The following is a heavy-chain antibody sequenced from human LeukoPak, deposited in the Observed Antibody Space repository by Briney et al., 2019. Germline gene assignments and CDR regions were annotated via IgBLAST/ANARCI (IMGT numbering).Heavy chain of an antibody. V-gene: IGHV1-18*01. CDR2: ISAYNGNT. CDR1: GYTFTSYG. Sequence: ASVKVSCKASGYTFTSYGISWVRQAPGQGLEWMGWISAYNGNTNYAQKLQGRVTMTTDTSTSTAYMELRSLRSDDTAVYYCARVHIRKLRFLEWLPHRMDVWGQGTTVTVSS. D-gene: IGHD3-3*01. J-gene: IGHJ6*02. CDR3: ARVHIRKLRFLEWLPHRMDV.